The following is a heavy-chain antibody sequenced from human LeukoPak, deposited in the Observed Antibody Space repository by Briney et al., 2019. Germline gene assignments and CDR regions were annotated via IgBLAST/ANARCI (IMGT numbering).Heavy chain of an antibody. CDR3: ARVRGSRYKYYFDY. V-gene: IGHV1-18*01. CDR1: GYTFSNYG. D-gene: IGHD2-2*02. CDR2: IRGDNGNT. Sequence: ASVKVSCKASGYTFSNYGISWVRQAPGQGLEWVGWIRGDNGNTNYAQKLQGRVTMTTDTSTSTAYMELRSLRSDDTAVYYCARVRGSRYKYYFDYWGQGTLVTVSS. J-gene: IGHJ4*02.